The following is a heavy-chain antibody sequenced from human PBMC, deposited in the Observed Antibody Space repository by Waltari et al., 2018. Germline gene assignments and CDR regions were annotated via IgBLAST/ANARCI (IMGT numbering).Heavy chain of an antibody. CDR3: ARDRGRGLYLDP. D-gene: IGHD2-15*01. Sequence: QLQLQQSGPGLVKPSESLSLTCAVSGDSMGSRDFWSWVRQSPGKGLEWIGQVHRSGRPTSTPSLASRVTISKDTSNTHFSRKVTSATAAETPIYYCARDRGRGLYLDPWGQGILVTVS. J-gene: IGHJ5*02. V-gene: IGHV4-4*02. CDR1: GDSMGSRDF. CDR2: VHRSGRP.